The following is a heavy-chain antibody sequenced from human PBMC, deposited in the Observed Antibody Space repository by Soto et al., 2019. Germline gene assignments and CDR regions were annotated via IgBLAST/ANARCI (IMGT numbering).Heavy chain of an antibody. D-gene: IGHD4-17*01. CDR1: GFTFSSYA. CDR2: VSYDGSNK. J-gene: IGHJ5*02. Sequence: PGGSLRLSCAASGFTFSSYAMHWVRQAPGKGLEWVAVVSYDGSNKYYADSVKGRFTISRDNSKNTLYLQMDSLRAEDTAVYYCARENRDPTGAWFDPWGQGTLVTVSS. CDR3: ARENRDPTGAWFDP. V-gene: IGHV3-30-3*01.